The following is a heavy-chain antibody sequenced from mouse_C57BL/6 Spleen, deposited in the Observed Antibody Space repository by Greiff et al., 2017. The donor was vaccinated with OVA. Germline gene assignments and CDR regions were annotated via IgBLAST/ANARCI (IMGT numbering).Heavy chain of an antibody. CDR2: INPGSGGT. V-gene: IGHV1-54*01. J-gene: IGHJ4*01. CDR1: GYAFTNYL. D-gene: IGHD1-2*01. CDR3: TRKRLITTAPYYWSMDV. Sequence: VKLQESGAELVRPGTSVKVSCKASGYAFTNYLIEWVKQRPGQGLEWIGVINPGSGGTNYNEKFKGKATLTADKSSSTAYMQLSSLTSDDSAVCFSTRKRLITTAPYYWSMDVWGQGTSVTVSS.